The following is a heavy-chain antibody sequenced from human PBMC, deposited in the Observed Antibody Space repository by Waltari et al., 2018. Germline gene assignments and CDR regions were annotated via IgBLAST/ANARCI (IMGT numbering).Heavy chain of an antibody. J-gene: IGHJ3*02. D-gene: IGHD3-9*01. V-gene: IGHV3-48*01. CDR3: ARSLVGAFDI. CDR1: GFTFSSYS. CDR2: ISSSSSTI. Sequence: EVQLVESGGGLVQPGGSLRLSCAASGFTFSSYSIKWVRQAPGKGLEWVSYISSSSSTIYYADSVKGRFTISRDNAKNSLYLQMNSLRAEDTAVYYCARSLVGAFDIWGQGTMVTVSS.